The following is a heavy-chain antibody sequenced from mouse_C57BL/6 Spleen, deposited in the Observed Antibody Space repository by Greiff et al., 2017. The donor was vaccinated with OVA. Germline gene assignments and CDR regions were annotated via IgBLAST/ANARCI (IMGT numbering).Heavy chain of an antibody. Sequence: VQLQQSGAELVRPGTSVKMSCKASGYTFTNYWIGWAKQRPGHGLEWIGDIYPGGGYTNYNEKFKGKATLPADKSSSTAYMQFSSLTSEDSAIYYCARYYYDYDGLAYWGQGTLVTVSA. CDR2: IYPGGGYT. V-gene: IGHV1-63*01. D-gene: IGHD2-4*01. CDR3: ARYYYDYDGLAY. CDR1: GYTFTNYW. J-gene: IGHJ3*01.